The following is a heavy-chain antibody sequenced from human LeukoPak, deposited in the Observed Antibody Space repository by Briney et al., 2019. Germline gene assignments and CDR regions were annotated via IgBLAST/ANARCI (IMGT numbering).Heavy chain of an antibody. V-gene: IGHV4-59*01. CDR1: GDSISSYY. Sequence: PSETLSLTCTVSGDSISSYYWSWIRQPPGKGLEWIGYIYYIGSTNYNPSLKSRVTISIDTSKNQFSLNLSSVTAADTAVYYCARDYAFGIWGQGTMVTVSS. CDR3: ARDYAFGI. CDR2: IYYIGST. J-gene: IGHJ3*02.